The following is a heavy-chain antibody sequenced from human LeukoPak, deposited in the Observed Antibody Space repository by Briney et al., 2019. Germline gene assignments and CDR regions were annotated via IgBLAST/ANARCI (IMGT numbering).Heavy chain of an antibody. Sequence: GGSLRLCCAASGFTFSSYGMHWVRQAPGKGLEWVAVIWYDGSNKYYADSVKGRFTISRDNSKNTLYLQMNSLRAEDTAVYYCARAHPHYYDSSGPFDYWGQGTLVTVSS. J-gene: IGHJ4*02. CDR3: ARAHPHYYDSSGPFDY. CDR2: IWYDGSNK. D-gene: IGHD3-22*01. CDR1: GFTFSSYG. V-gene: IGHV3-33*01.